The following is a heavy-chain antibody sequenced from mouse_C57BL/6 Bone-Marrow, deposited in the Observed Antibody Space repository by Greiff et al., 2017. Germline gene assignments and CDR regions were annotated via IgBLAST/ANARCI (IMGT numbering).Heavy chain of an antibody. CDR3: ARPYYSNYWYFDV. D-gene: IGHD2-5*01. CDR1: GYTFTSYW. CDR2: IYPGSGST. Sequence: QVQLQQSGAELVKPGASVKMSCKASGYTFTSYWITWVKQRPGQGLEWIGDIYPGSGSTNYNEKFKSKATLTVDTSSSTAYMQRSSLTSEDAAVFYCARPYYSNYWYFDVWGTGTTGTGSS. V-gene: IGHV1-55*01. J-gene: IGHJ1*03.